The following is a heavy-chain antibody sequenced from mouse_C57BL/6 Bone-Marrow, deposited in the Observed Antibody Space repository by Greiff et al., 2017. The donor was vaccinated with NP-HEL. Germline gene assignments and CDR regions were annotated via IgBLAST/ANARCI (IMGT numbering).Heavy chain of an antibody. CDR2: IDPSDSYT. D-gene: IGHD2-3*01. V-gene: IGHV1-50*01. CDR3: ASPIYDGYYGEIMDY. Sequence: QVQLQQPGAELVKPGASVKLSCKASGYTFTSYWMQWVKQRPGQGLEWIGEIDPSDSYTNYNQKFKGKATLTVDTSSSTAYMQLSSLTSEDSAVYYCASPIYDGYYGEIMDYWGQGTSVTVSS. J-gene: IGHJ4*01. CDR1: GYTFTSYW.